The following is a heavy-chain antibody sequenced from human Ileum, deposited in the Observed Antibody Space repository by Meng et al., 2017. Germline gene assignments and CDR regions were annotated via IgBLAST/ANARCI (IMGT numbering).Heavy chain of an antibody. CDR3: ARDRRDSSGWFYFDY. CDR1: GGSVSSS. CDR2: IYYSGNT. D-gene: IGHD6-19*01. Sequence: QVQLQESGPGLVRPSETLSRACTVSGGSVSSSWSWIRQPPGKGLEWIGHIYYSGNTNYNPSLKSRVTISVDTSKNQFSLKLSSVTAADTAVYFCARDRRDSSGWFYFDYWAQGTLVTVSS. J-gene: IGHJ4*02. V-gene: IGHV4-59*02.